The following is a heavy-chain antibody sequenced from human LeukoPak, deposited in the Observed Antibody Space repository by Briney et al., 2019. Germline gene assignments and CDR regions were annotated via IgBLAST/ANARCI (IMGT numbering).Heavy chain of an antibody. J-gene: IGHJ6*03. Sequence: SETLSLTCAVYGGSLSGYYWSWIRQPPGKGLEWIGEINHSGSTNYNPSLKSRVTISVDTSKNQFSLKLSSVTAADTAVYYCARGRPIFGVAYYMDVWGKGTTVTVSS. V-gene: IGHV4-34*01. CDR1: GGSLSGYY. CDR2: INHSGST. D-gene: IGHD3-3*01. CDR3: ARGRPIFGVAYYMDV.